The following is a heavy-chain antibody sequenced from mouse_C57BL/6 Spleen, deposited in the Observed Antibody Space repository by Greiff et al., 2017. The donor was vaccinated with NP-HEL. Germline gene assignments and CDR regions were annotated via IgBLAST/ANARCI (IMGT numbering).Heavy chain of an antibody. CDR3: ARRILREYYFDY. CDR1: GFNIKDYY. J-gene: IGHJ2*01. CDR2: IDPEDGDT. Sequence: EVQLQQSGAELVKPGASVKLSCTASGFNIKDYYMHWVKQRTEQGLEWIGRIDPEDGDTKYAPKFQGKATITADTSSNTAYLQLSSLTSEDPAVYYCARRILREYYFDYWGQGTTLTVSS. V-gene: IGHV14-2*01. D-gene: IGHD1-1*01.